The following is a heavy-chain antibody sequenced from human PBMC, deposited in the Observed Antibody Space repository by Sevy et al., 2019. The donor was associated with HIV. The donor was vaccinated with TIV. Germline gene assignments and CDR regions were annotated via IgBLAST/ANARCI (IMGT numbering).Heavy chain of an antibody. CDR1: GGSIRSGRYY. CDR3: ARELSDYGMDV. CDR2: IYIRGTT. J-gene: IGHJ6*02. V-gene: IGHV4-61*02. Sequence: SETLSLTCNVSGGSIRSGRYYWSWIRQPAGKGLEWIGRIYIRGTTNYNPSLKSRITMTVDTSKNQFSLKLSSVTATDTAVYYCARELSDYGMDVWGQGTTVTVSS.